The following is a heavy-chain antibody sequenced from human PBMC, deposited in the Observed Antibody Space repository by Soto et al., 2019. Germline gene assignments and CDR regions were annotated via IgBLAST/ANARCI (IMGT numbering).Heavy chain of an antibody. CDR2: ISYDGSNK. Sequence: QVQLVESGGGVVQPGRSLRLSCAASGFTFSSYAMHWVRQAPGKGLEWVAVISYDGSNKSYADSVKGRFTISRDNSKNTLYLQMNSLRAEDTAVYYCARDPMGCYYGSGRYYFDFWGQGTLVSVSS. CDR3: ARDPMGCYYGSGRYYFDF. J-gene: IGHJ4*02. CDR1: GFTFSSYA. V-gene: IGHV3-30-3*01. D-gene: IGHD3-10*01.